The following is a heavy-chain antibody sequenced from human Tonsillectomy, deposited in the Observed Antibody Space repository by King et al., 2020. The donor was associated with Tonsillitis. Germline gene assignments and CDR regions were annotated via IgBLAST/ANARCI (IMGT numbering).Heavy chain of an antibody. CDR1: GYTFTTYD. CDR3: ARGGYDILSSYFYFAMDV. CDR2: MSPNNGHT. D-gene: IGHD3-9*01. J-gene: IGHJ6*02. Sequence: VQLVESGAEVKKPGASVKVSCKASGYTFTTYDIYWVRQATGQGLEWMGWMSPNNGHTASTQKFQGRVTMTRNNSISTAYMELSSLRSEDTAVYYCARGGYDILSSYFYFAMDVWGQGTTVTVSS. V-gene: IGHV1-8*01.